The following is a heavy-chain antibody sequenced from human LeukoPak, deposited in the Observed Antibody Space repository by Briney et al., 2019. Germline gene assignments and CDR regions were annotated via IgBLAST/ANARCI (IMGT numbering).Heavy chain of an antibody. CDR2: ISYDGSNK. D-gene: IGHD1-7*01. J-gene: IGHJ4*02. CDR3: AKDIYNWNYGVLDY. V-gene: IGHV3-30*18. Sequence: GGSLRLSCAASGFTFSSYGMHWVRQAPGKGLEWVAVISYDGSNKYYADSVKGRFTISRDNSKNTLYLQMNSLRAEDTAVYYCAKDIYNWNYGVLDYWGQGTLVTVSS. CDR1: GFTFSSYG.